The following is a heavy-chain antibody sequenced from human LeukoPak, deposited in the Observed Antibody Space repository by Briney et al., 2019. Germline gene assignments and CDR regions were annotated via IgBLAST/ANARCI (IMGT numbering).Heavy chain of an antibody. V-gene: IGHV1-18*01. J-gene: IGHJ4*02. CDR1: GHTFSSYG. CDR2: ISAYNGNT. D-gene: IGHD3-22*01. CDR3: ARANYDSSGYYRSFDY. Sequence: GASVKVSCKASGHTFSSYGISWVRQAPGQGLEWMGWISAYNGNTNYAQRLQGRVTMTTDTSTSTAYMELRSLRSDDTAVYYCARANYDSSGYYRSFDYWGQGTLVTVSS.